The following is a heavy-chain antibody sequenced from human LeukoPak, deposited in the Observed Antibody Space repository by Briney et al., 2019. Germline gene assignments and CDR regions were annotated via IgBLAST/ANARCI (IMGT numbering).Heavy chain of an antibody. Sequence: GGSLRLSCAASGFTFSSYTTSWVRQAPGKGLEWVSAISGSGGSTYYADSVKGRFTISRDNSKNTLYLQMNSLRAEDTAVYYCALGLRYCSSTSCYPYAFDIWGQGTMVTVSS. D-gene: IGHD2-2*01. CDR3: ALGLRYCSSTSCYPYAFDI. V-gene: IGHV3-23*01. J-gene: IGHJ3*02. CDR1: GFTFSSYT. CDR2: ISGSGGST.